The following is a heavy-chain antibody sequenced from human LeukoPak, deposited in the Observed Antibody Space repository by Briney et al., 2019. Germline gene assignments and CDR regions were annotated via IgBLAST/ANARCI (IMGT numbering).Heavy chain of an antibody. Sequence: GASVKVSCKASGYTFTSYGISWVRQAPGQGLEWMGWISAYNGNTNYAQKLQGRVTMTTDTSTSTAYMELRSLRSDDTAAYYCARRDCSSTSCYRATYYYYGMDVWGQGTTVTVSS. CDR1: GYTFTSYG. D-gene: IGHD2-2*02. J-gene: IGHJ6*02. CDR3: ARRDCSSTSCYRATYYYYGMDV. V-gene: IGHV1-18*01. CDR2: ISAYNGNT.